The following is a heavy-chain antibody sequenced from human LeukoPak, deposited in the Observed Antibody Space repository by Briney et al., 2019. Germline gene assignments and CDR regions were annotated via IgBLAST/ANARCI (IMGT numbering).Heavy chain of an antibody. CDR2: INHSGST. CDR3: ARRDCSSTSCLSMDV. V-gene: IGHV4-34*01. CDR1: GGSFSGYY. D-gene: IGHD2-2*01. Sequence: SETLSLTCAVYGGSFSGYYWSLIRQPPGKGLEWIGEINHSGSTNYNPSLKSRVTISVDTSKNQFSLKLSSVTAADTAVYYCARRDCSSTSCLSMDVWGQGTTVTVSS. J-gene: IGHJ6*02.